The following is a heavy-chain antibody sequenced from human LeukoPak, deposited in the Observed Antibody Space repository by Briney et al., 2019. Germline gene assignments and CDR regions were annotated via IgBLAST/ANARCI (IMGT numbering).Heavy chain of an antibody. CDR1: GFTFSSYA. D-gene: IGHD2-2*01. Sequence: GGSLRLSCAASGFTFSSYAMNWVRQAPGKGLEWVSVISSSGGTTYYSDSVKGRFIISRDNSKNTLYLQMNSLRAEDTAVYYCANGNSNSPKDYWGQGTLVTVAS. J-gene: IGHJ4*02. CDR2: ISSSGGTT. CDR3: ANGNSNSPKDY. V-gene: IGHV3-23*01.